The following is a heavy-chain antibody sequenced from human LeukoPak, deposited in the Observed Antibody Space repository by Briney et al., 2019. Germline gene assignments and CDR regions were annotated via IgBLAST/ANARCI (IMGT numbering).Heavy chain of an antibody. CDR2: ISAYNGNT. V-gene: IGHV1-18*01. D-gene: IGHD7-27*01. CDR3: ARGADWGLGYYYYMDV. CDR1: GYTLTELS. J-gene: IGHJ6*03. Sequence: ASVKVSCKVSGYTLTELSMHWVRQAPGKGLEWMGWISAYNGNTNYAQKLQGRVTMTTDTSTSTAYMELRSLRSDDTAVYYCARGADWGLGYYYYMDVWGKGTTVTVSS.